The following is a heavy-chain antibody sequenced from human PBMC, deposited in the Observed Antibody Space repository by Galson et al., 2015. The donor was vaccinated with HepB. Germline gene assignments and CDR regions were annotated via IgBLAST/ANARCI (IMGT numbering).Heavy chain of an antibody. CDR1: GYTFTSYA. CDR3: ARDLGRLGVAGTVGYYYYYAMDV. D-gene: IGHD6-19*01. J-gene: IGHJ6*02. CDR2: IVPIFRTA. V-gene: IGHV1-69*13. Sequence: SVKVSCKASGYTFTSYAMHWVRQAPGQGLEWMGGIVPIFRTANNARKFQGRLTITADESTSTAYMELTSLRSEDTAVYYCARDLGRLGVAGTVGYYYYYAMDVWGQGTTVTVSS.